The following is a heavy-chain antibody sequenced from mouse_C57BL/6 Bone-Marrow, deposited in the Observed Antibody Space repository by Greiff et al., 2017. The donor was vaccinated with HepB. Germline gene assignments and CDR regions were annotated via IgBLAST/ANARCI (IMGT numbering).Heavy chain of an antibody. J-gene: IGHJ2*01. D-gene: IGHD1-1*01. CDR3: ARRGVVAYYFDY. Sequence: QVQLKESGAELARPGASVKLSCKASGYTFTSYGISWVKQRTGQGLEWIGEIYPRSGNTYYNEKFKGKATLTADKSSSTAYMELRSLTSEDSAVYFCARRGVVAYYFDYWGQGTTLTVSS. CDR1: GYTFTSYG. V-gene: IGHV1-81*01. CDR2: IYPRSGNT.